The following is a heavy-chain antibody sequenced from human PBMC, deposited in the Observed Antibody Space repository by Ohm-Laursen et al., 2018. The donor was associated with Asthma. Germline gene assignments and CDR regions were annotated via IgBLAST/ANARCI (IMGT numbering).Heavy chain of an antibody. Sequence: SLRLSCAASGFTFSGDWMTWVRQAPGKGLEWVANIKQDGSEKHYLDSVKGRFTISRDNAKNTLYLQMNSLRAEDTAVYYCARGGHYGSYFDYWGQGTLVTVSS. CDR3: ARGGHYGSYFDY. V-gene: IGHV3-7*04. J-gene: IGHJ4*02. D-gene: IGHD4-17*01. CDR1: GFTFSGDW. CDR2: IKQDGSEK.